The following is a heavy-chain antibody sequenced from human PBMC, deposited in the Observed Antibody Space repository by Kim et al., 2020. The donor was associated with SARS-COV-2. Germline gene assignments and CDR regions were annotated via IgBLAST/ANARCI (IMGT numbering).Heavy chain of an antibody. D-gene: IGHD3-10*01. Sequence: LKSRVTISVDTSKTQFSLKLSSVTAADTAVYYCARHLQVRGVIRVDAFDIWGQGTMVTVSS. CDR3: ARHLQVRGVIRVDAFDI. J-gene: IGHJ3*02. V-gene: IGHV4-39*01.